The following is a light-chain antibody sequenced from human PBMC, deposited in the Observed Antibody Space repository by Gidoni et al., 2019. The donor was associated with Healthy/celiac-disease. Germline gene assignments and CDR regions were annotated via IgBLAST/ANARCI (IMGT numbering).Light chain of an antibody. J-gene: IGKJ3*01. CDR1: QSISSY. CDR2: AAC. V-gene: IGKV1-39*01. Sequence: DIPMTQSPSSLSAVVGDSVTITCRASQSISSYLNWYQQKPGKAPKLLIYAACSLQSGVPSRFSGSGSGTDFTLTISRLQPEDFANYYCQQSNSTPFTFGPGTKVDIK. CDR3: QQSNSTPFT.